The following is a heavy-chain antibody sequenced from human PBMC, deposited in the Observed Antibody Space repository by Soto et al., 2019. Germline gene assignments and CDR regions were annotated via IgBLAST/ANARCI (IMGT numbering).Heavy chain of an antibody. V-gene: IGHV1-3*01. J-gene: IGHJ6*02. D-gene: IGHD3-10*01. Sequence: ASVKVSCKASGYTFSSYAMHWVRQAPGQRLEWMGWINAGNGNTKYSQKFQGRVTITRDTSASTAYMELSSLRSEDTAVYYCARAHATMVRGVPDGRYLMDVSGQGTTVPVSS. CDR2: INAGNGNT. CDR1: GYTFSSYA. CDR3: ARAHATMVRGVPDGRYLMDV.